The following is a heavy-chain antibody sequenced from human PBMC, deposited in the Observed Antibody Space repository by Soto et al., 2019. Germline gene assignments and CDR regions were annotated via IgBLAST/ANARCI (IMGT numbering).Heavy chain of an antibody. J-gene: IGHJ6*03. D-gene: IGHD5-18*01. V-gene: IGHV1-3*01. CDR1: GYTFTSYA. CDR2: INAGNGNT. Sequence: ASVKVSCKASGYTFTSYAMHWVRQAPGQRLEWMGWINAGNGNTKYPQKFQGRVTITRDTSANTAYMELSSLRSEDTAVYYCARSRIQLYFGDYSYNYTDAWGEGTTVTAP. CDR3: ARSRIQLYFGDYSYNYTDA.